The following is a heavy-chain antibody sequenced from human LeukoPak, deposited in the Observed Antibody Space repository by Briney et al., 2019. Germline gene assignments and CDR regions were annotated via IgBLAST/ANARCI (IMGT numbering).Heavy chain of an antibody. CDR3: ARETFYSGCFRY. CDR1: GGSFSGYY. J-gene: IGHJ4*02. Sequence: SETLSLTCAVYGGSFSGYYWSWIRQPPGKGLEWIGEINHSGSTNYNLSLKSRVTISVDTSKNQFSLKLSSVTAADTAVYYCARETFYSGCFRYWGQGTLVTVSS. V-gene: IGHV4-34*01. CDR2: INHSGST. D-gene: IGHD5-12*01.